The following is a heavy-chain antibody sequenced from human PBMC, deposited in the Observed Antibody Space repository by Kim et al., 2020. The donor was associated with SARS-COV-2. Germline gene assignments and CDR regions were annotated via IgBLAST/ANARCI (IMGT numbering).Heavy chain of an antibody. CDR1: GGSISSGGYS. CDR3: ARDGGGGGGSPFDY. J-gene: IGHJ4*02. Sequence: SETLSLTCAVSGGSISSGGYSWSWIRQPPGKGLEWIGYIYHSGSTYYNPSLKSRVTISVDRSKNQFSLKLSSVTAADTAVYYCARDGGGGGGSPFDYWGQGTLVTVSS. D-gene: IGHD2-15*01. CDR2: IYHSGST. V-gene: IGHV4-30-2*01.